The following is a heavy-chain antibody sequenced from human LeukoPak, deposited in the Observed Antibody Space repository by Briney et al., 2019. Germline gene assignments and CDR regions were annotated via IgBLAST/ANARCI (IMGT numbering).Heavy chain of an antibody. CDR2: IKQDGSEK. Sequence: PGGSLRLSCAASGFTFSSYWMSWVRQAPGKGLEWVANIKQDGSEKYYVDPVKGRFTISRDNAKNSLYLQMNSLRAEDTAVYYCARRTLNYYGSGSYDYWGQGTLVTVSS. J-gene: IGHJ4*02. V-gene: IGHV3-7*01. D-gene: IGHD3-10*01. CDR3: ARRTLNYYGSGSYDY. CDR1: GFTFSSYW.